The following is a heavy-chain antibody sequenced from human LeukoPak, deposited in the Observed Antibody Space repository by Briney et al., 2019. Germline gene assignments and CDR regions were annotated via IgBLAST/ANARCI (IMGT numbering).Heavy chain of an antibody. D-gene: IGHD3-16*01. CDR2: IYPGDSDT. J-gene: IGHJ5*02. CDR3: VRQRFTTRAYAGNWFDP. CDR1: GYSFTSYW. Sequence: GESLKISCKGSGYSFTSYWIGWVRQMPGKGLEWMGIIYPGDSDTRYSPSFQGQVTISADKSISTAYLQWSSLKASGTAMYYCVRQRFTTRAYAGNWFDPWGQGTLVTVSS. V-gene: IGHV5-51*01.